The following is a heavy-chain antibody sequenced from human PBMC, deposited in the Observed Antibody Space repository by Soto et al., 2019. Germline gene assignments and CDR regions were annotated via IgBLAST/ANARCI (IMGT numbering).Heavy chain of an antibody. CDR3: AKGSRGVTYVPRS. D-gene: IGHD2-21*02. V-gene: IGHV3-30*18. CDR1: GFTFSTYG. Sequence: QVQLVESGGGVVQPGRSLRLSCAASGFTFSTYGMYWVRQAPGKGLEWVAFISYDGSNKYYSDSVKGRFTISRDNSRNTLYLQMSSLRAEDTAIYYCAKGSRGVTYVPRSWGQGTLVSVSS. J-gene: IGHJ5*02. CDR2: ISYDGSNK.